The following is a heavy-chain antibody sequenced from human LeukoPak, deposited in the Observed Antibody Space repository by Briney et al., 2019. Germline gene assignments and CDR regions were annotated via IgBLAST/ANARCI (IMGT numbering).Heavy chain of an antibody. CDR2: IHPPDSDT. V-gene: IGHV5-51*01. D-gene: IGHD2-15*01. CDR1: GYSFTSYW. Sequence: GESLKISCQGSGYSFTSYWIGWVRQMPGEGLEGMGIIHPPDSDTRYSPSFQGQVTISADKTTSTAYLQWNSLKASDTAMYYCARWGGYCSGGSCYPLYYFDSWGQGTLVTVSS. CDR3: ARWGGYCSGGSCYPLYYFDS. J-gene: IGHJ4*02.